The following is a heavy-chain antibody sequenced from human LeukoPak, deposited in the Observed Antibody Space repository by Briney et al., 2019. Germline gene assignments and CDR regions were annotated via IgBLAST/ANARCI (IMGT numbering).Heavy chain of an antibody. V-gene: IGHV4-59*12. CDR3: ARGRAFFD. CDR1: GVSISNYY. J-gene: IGHJ4*02. Sequence: SETLSLTCTVSGVSISNYYWSWIRQPPGKGLEWIGYIYYSGSTNYNPSLKSRVTISVDRTKNHFSLKLSSVTAADTAVYYCARGRAFFDWGQGTLVTVSS. CDR2: IYYSGST. D-gene: IGHD3-3*02.